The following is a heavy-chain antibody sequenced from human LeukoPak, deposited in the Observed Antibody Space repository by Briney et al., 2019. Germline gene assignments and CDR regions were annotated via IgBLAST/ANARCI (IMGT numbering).Heavy chain of an antibody. Sequence: GGSLRLSCAASGFTFSSYAVHWVRQAPGKGREGVAVISYDGSNKYYADSVKGRFTISRDNSKNTLYLQMSSLRAEDTAVYYCAKGYCGGDCPLDVWGQGTTVTVSS. CDR2: ISYDGSNK. CDR1: GFTFSSYA. D-gene: IGHD2-21*02. V-gene: IGHV3-30-3*01. J-gene: IGHJ6*02. CDR3: AKGYCGGDCPLDV.